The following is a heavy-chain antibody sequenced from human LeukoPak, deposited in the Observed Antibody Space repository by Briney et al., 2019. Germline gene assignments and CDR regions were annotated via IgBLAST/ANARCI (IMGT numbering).Heavy chain of an antibody. D-gene: IGHD1-26*01. CDR2: IKQDGSEK. J-gene: IGHJ3*02. Sequence: PLGSLRLSRAASGFTFSSYWMSWVRQAPGKGLEWVANIKQDGSEKYYVDSVKGRFTISRDNAKNSLYLQMNSLRAEDTAVYYCARGGIVGAKDAFDIWGQGTMVTVSS. V-gene: IGHV3-7*05. CDR3: ARGGIVGAKDAFDI. CDR1: GFTFSSYW.